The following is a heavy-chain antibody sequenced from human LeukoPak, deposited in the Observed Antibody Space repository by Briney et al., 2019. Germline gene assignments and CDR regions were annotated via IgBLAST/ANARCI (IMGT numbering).Heavy chain of an antibody. V-gene: IGHV3-21*01. CDR1: GFTFSSYS. J-gene: IGHJ5*02. CDR2: ITSSSSYI. Sequence: GGSLRLSCAVSGFTFSSYSMNWVRQAPGKGLEWVSSITSSSSYIYCADSVKGRFTISRDNAKNSPYLQMNSLRAEDTAVYYCARDLTVTSTCWFDRWGQGTLVTVSS. D-gene: IGHD4-11*01. CDR3: ARDLTVTSTCWFDR.